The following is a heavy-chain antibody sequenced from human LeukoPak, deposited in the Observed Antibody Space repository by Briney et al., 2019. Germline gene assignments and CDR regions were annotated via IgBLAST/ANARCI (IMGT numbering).Heavy chain of an antibody. CDR3: AREGLNYDILTGYFPDY. D-gene: IGHD3-9*01. Sequence: PETLSLTCTVSGGSISSYYWSWIRQPAGKGLEWIGRIYTSGSTNYNPSLKSRVTMSVDTSKNQFSLKLSSVTAADTAVYYCAREGLNYDILTGYFPDYWGQGTLVTVSS. V-gene: IGHV4-4*07. J-gene: IGHJ4*02. CDR1: GGSISSYY. CDR2: IYTSGST.